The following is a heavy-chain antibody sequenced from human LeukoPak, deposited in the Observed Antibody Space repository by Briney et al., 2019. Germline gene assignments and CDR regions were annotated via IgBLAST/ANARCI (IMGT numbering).Heavy chain of an antibody. D-gene: IGHD3-10*01. CDR2: IYYSGST. V-gene: IGHV4-30-4*01. CDR3: ARYTGALRDYYFDY. Sequence: SQTLSLTCTVSGGSISSGDYYWSWIRQPPGKGMEWIGYIYYSGSTYYNPSLKSRVTISVDTSKNQFSLKLSSVTAADTAVYYCARYTGALRDYYFDYWGQGTLVTVSS. J-gene: IGHJ4*02. CDR1: GGSISSGDYY.